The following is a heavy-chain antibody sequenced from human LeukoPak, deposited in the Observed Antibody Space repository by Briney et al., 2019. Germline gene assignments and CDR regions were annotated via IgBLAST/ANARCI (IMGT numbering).Heavy chain of an antibody. CDR2: VSAYNANT. Sequence: AAVKVSCKASGCTFTGYYMQWVRPPPGQGLEGMGWVSAYNANTNDAPTLQRSATMTTDTPTSTAYTGPSSLRSHDTALYYRARVDRPYNGNDGWRCLESWGQGTQVIASS. D-gene: IGHD3-10*01. CDR3: ARVDRPYNGNDGWRCLES. J-gene: IGHJ5*02. V-gene: IGHV1-18*04. CDR1: GCTFTGYY.